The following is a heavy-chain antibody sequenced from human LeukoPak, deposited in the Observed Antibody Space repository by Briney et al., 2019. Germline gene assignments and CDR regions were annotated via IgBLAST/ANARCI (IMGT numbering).Heavy chain of an antibody. V-gene: IGHV4-59*01. CDR1: GGSISSYY. D-gene: IGHD6-19*01. CDR3: ARGTRDSSGWSRDFDY. Sequence: IPSETLSLTCTVSGGSISSYYWSWIRQPPGKGLEWIGYIYYSGSTNYNPSLKSRVTISVDTSKNQFSLKLSSVTAADTAVYYCARGTRDSSGWSRDFDYWGQGTLVTVSS. CDR2: IYYSGST. J-gene: IGHJ4*02.